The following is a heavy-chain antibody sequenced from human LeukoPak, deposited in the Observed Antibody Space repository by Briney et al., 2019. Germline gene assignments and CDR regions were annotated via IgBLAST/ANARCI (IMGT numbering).Heavy chain of an antibody. CDR3: AKDVLRYFDPVGY. J-gene: IGHJ4*02. CDR1: GYSFTSYG. V-gene: IGHV1-18*01. D-gene: IGHD3-9*01. Sequence: ASVKVSCEASGYSFTSYGFNWVRQAPGQGLEWMGWMSAYNGNTNYAQKLQGRVTMTTDTFTSTAYMELRSLRSDDTAVYYCAKDVLRYFDPVGYWGQGTLVTVSS. CDR2: MSAYNGNT.